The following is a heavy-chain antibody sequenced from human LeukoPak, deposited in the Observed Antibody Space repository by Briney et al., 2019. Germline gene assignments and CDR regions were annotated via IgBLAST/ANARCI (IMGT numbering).Heavy chain of an antibody. CDR1: GGSISSYY. CDR2: IYTSGST. Sequence: SETLSLTCTVSGGSISSYYWSWIRQPAGKGLEWIGRIYTSGSTNYNPSLKSRVIMSVDTSKNQFSLKLSTVTAADTAVYYCARGDGDYGWFDPWGQGTLVTVSS. V-gene: IGHV4-4*07. CDR3: ARGDGDYGWFDP. D-gene: IGHD4-17*01. J-gene: IGHJ5*02.